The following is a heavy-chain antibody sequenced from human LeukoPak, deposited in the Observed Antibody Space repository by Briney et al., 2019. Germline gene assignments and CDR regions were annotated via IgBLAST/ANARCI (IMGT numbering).Heavy chain of an antibody. Sequence: ASVKVSCKASGYTFTNYGFSWVRQAPGQGLEWMGWISVYNENTNYALKFQGRLTMTTDTSTSTAYMELWGLRSDDTAVYYCARDRYYDSSGYINFYGMDVWGQGTTVTVSS. CDR1: GYTFTNYG. J-gene: IGHJ6*02. CDR3: ARDRYYDSSGYINFYGMDV. D-gene: IGHD3-22*01. V-gene: IGHV1-18*01. CDR2: ISVYNENT.